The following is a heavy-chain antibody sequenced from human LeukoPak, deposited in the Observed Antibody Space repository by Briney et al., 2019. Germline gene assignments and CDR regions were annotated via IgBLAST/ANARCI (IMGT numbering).Heavy chain of an antibody. Sequence: SETLSLTCTVSGGSISSGDYYWSWIRQPPGKGLEWVGYIYYSGSTYYNPSLKSRVTISVDTSNNQFSLKLSSVTAADTAVYYCARDAFNAYYDFWSGYYDYWGQGTLVTVSS. CDR1: GGSISSGDYY. CDR2: IYYSGST. V-gene: IGHV4-30-4*08. J-gene: IGHJ4*02. D-gene: IGHD3-3*01. CDR3: ARDAFNAYYDFWSGYYDY.